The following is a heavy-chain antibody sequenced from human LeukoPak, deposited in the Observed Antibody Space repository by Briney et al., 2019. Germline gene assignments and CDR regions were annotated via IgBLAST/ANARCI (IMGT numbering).Heavy chain of an antibody. CDR3: AREVGAIDY. D-gene: IGHD1-26*01. Sequence: GGSLRLSCAASGFPFSNYWMHWVRQAPGKGLVWVSHINGDESDANYADSVKGRFTISRDNAKNTLFLQMNSLRAEDTAVYYCAREVGAIDYWGQGALVTASS. V-gene: IGHV3-74*01. CDR2: INGDESDA. CDR1: GFPFSNYW. J-gene: IGHJ4*02.